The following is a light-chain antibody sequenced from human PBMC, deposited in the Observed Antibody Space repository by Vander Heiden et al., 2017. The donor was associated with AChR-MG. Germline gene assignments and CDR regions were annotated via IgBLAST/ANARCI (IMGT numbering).Light chain of an antibody. Sequence: IVMTQTPLSLSVTPGQPASISCKSSQSLLHSDGKTYLYWYLQKPGQSPQLLIYDVSNRFSAVPDRFSGSGSGTDFTLKISRVEAEDVGVYYCMQSIQLPITFGQGTRLEIK. CDR1: QSLLHSDGKTY. CDR2: DVS. CDR3: MQSIQLPIT. V-gene: IGKV2D-29*02. J-gene: IGKJ5*01.